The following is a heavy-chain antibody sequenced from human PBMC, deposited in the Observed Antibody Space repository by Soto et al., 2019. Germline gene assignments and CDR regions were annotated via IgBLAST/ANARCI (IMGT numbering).Heavy chain of an antibody. CDR2: IDPSGNTM. D-gene: IGHD3-22*01. J-gene: IGHJ4*02. CDR1: GFSFSPHD. V-gene: IGHV3-48*03. Sequence: EVQLVESGGGLVQPGGSLRLSCAASGFSFSPHDLNWVRQAPGKGLEWISYIDPSGNTMHYADSVKGRFTISRDNAKNSLYLQMNSLRAEDTAVYYCARDTPGLEDFDYWGQGTLVTVSS. CDR3: ARDTPGLEDFDY.